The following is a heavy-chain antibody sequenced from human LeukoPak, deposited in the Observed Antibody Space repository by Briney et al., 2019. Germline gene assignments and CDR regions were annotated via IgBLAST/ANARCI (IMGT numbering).Heavy chain of an antibody. CDR1: GLTFSNYA. J-gene: IGHJ6*02. Sequence: GESLRLSCAASGLTFSNYAMSWVRQAPGKGLEWVSGISGSGGSTYYADSVKGRFTISRDNSKNTLYLQMNSLRAEDTAVYYCAKETAVVGWYHGMDVWGQWTTVTVSS. CDR3: AKETAVVGWYHGMDV. D-gene: IGHD6-19*01. V-gene: IGHV3-23*01. CDR2: ISGSGGST.